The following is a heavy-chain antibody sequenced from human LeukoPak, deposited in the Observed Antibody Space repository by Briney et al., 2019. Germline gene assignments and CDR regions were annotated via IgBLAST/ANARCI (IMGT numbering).Heavy chain of an antibody. CDR1: GGSIRSSYYY. V-gene: IGHV4-61*05. D-gene: IGHD6-13*01. J-gene: IGHJ4*02. CDR2: IYYSGST. CDR3: ARASGSSSWYYFDY. Sequence: SETLSLTCTVSGGSIRSSYYYWGWIRQPPGKGLEWIGYIYYSGSTNYNPSLKSRVTISVDTTKNQFSLKLSSVTAADTAVYYCARASGSSSWYYFDYWGQGTLVTVSS.